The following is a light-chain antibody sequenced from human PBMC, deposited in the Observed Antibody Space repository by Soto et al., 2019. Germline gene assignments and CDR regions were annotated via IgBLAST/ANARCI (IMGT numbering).Light chain of an antibody. CDR2: EVV. J-gene: IGLJ1*01. CDR1: KNDIGVYDV. Sequence: QSALTQPPSASGSPGQSVTISCTGTKNDIGVYDVVSGYQHHPGKAPRLIIYEVVQRPSGVPDRFAGSKSGNTASLAVSGLQAADEADYLCKSYAGSNTYVFGSGTKLTVL. V-gene: IGLV2-8*01. CDR3: KSYAGSNTYV.